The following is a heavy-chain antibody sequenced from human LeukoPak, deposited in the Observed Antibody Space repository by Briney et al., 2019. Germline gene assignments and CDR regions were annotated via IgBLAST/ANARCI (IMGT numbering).Heavy chain of an antibody. CDR1: GGSISSTNW. CDR2: VHLSGRT. J-gene: IGHJ4*02. V-gene: IGHV4-4*02. CDR3: AREGGPYRPLDY. Sequence: PSGTLSLTCGVSGGSISSTNWWTWVRQPPGEGLEWIGEVHLSGRTNYNPSLESRVTMSVDMSENHISLKLTSVAAADTAVYYCAREGGPYRPLDYSGQGTLVTVSS.